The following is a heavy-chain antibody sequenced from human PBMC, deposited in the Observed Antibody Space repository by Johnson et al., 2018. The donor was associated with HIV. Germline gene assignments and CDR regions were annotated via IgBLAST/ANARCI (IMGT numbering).Heavy chain of an antibody. V-gene: IGHV3-15*01. CDR1: GFTFSNAW. CDR2: IKSKTGGGTT. CDR3: AKERHLVRAFDI. Sequence: EVQLVESGGGVVQPGGSLRLSCAASGFTFSNAWMSWVRQAPGKGLEWVGRIKSKTGGGTTDYAAPVKGRFTISRDDSKNTLYLQMNSLKTEDTAVYYCAKERHLVRAFDIWGQGTMVTVSS. D-gene: IGHD6-6*01. J-gene: IGHJ3*02.